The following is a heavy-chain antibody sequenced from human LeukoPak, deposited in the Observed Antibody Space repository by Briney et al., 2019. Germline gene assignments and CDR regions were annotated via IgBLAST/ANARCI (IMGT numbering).Heavy chain of an antibody. V-gene: IGHV3-23*01. CDR2: ISGSGGNT. J-gene: IGHJ4*02. Sequence: GGSLRPSRAASGFTFINYAMSWVRQAPGKGLEWVSAISGSGGNTNYAASVKGRFTIPRDNSKNTLYLQMNSLRAEDTAVYYCAKRRDYSDSWGQGPLVTVSS. CDR1: GFTFINYA. CDR3: AKRRDYSDS.